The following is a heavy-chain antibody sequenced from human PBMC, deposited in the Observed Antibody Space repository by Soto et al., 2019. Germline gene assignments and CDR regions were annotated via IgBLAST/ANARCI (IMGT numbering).Heavy chain of an antibody. CDR1: GFTFSSYG. CDR3: ARELGYCSSTSCYKGYYGMDV. D-gene: IGHD2-2*02. Sequence: QLQLVESGGGVVQPGRSLRLSCAASGFTFSSYGMHWVRQAPGKGLEWVAVIWYDGSNKYYADSVKGRFIISRDNSKNTLYLQMNSLRAEDTAVYYCARELGYCSSTSCYKGYYGMDVLGPGTTVTVS. J-gene: IGHJ6*02. V-gene: IGHV3-33*01. CDR2: IWYDGSNK.